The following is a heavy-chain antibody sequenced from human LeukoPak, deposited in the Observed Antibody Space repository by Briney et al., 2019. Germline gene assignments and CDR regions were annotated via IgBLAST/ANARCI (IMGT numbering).Heavy chain of an antibody. Sequence: SETLSLTCTVSGGSISSYYWSWIRQPPGKGLEWIGYIYYSGSTNYNPSLKSRVTISVDTSKNQFSLKLSSVTAADTAVYYCARVLLLWFGELLSNWFDPWGQGTLVTVSS. J-gene: IGHJ5*02. D-gene: IGHD3-10*01. CDR2: IYYSGST. V-gene: IGHV4-59*01. CDR1: GGSISSYY. CDR3: ARVLLLWFGELLSNWFDP.